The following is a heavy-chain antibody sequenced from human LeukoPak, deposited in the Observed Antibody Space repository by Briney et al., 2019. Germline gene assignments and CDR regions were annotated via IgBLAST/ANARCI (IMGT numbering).Heavy chain of an antibody. CDR2: ILYTGST. V-gene: IGHV4-59*01. Sequence: SETLSLTCTVSGGSISNNYWSWIRQPPGKGLGWIGNILYTGSTNYSPSLKSRVTISVDTSKNQFSLKLSSVTAADTAVYYCARGVTWFGSYFDYWGQGTLVTVSS. CDR3: ARGVTWFGSYFDY. D-gene: IGHD3-10*01. CDR1: GGSISNNY. J-gene: IGHJ4*02.